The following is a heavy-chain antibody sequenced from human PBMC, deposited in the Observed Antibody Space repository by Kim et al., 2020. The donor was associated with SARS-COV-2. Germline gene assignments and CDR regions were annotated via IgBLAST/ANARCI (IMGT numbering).Heavy chain of an antibody. V-gene: IGHV3-30-3*01. CDR1: GFTFSSYA. J-gene: IGHJ6*02. Sequence: GGSLRLSCAASGFTFSSYAMHWVRQAPGKGLEWVAVISYDGSNKYYADSVKGRFTISRDNSKNTLYLQMNSLRAEDTAVYYCARDSGGSSWYHYYYGMDVWGQGTTVTVSS. D-gene: IGHD6-13*01. CDR3: ARDSGGSSWYHYYYGMDV. CDR2: ISYDGSNK.